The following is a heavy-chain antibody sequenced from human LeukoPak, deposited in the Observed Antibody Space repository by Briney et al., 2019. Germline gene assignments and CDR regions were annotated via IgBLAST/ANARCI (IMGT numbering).Heavy chain of an antibody. V-gene: IGHV1-18*01. CDR3: AKSRDGYNSYYFDY. CDR1: GYTFTSCG. Sequence: ASVKVSCKASGYTFTSCGISWVRQAPGQGLEWMGWISAYNGNTNYAQKLQGRVTMTTDTSTSTAYIELRSLRSDDTAVYYCAKSRDGYNSYYFDYWGQGTLVTVSS. J-gene: IGHJ4*02. CDR2: ISAYNGNT. D-gene: IGHD5-24*01.